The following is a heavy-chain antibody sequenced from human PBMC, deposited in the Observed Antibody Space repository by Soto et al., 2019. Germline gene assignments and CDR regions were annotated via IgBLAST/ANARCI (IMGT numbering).Heavy chain of an antibody. D-gene: IGHD2-2*01. CDR2: INPSGGST. CDR1: GYTFTSYY. J-gene: IGHJ4*02. CDR3: ARGCCSSTSRQNFDY. V-gene: IGHV1-46*03. Sequence: ASVKVSCKASGYTFTSYYMHWVRQAPGQGLEWMGIINPSGGSTSYAQKFQGRVTVTRDTSTSTVYMELSSLRSEDTAVYYCARGCCSSTSRQNFDYWGQGTLVTVSS.